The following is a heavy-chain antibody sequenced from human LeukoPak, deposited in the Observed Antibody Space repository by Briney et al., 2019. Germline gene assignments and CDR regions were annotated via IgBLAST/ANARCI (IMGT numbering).Heavy chain of an antibody. Sequence: ASVKVSCKASGGTFSSYAISWVRQAPGQGLEWMGWINPNSGGTNYAQKFQGRVTMTRDTSISTAYMELSRLRSDDMAVYYCARFRYYYDSSGYSYWGQGTLVTVSS. V-gene: IGHV1-2*02. J-gene: IGHJ4*02. CDR3: ARFRYYYDSSGYSY. CDR1: GGTFSSYA. CDR2: INPNSGGT. D-gene: IGHD3-22*01.